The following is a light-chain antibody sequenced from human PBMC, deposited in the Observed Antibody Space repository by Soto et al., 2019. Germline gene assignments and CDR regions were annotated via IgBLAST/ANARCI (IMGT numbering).Light chain of an antibody. J-gene: IGKJ2*01. Sequence: EIVLTQSPATLSLSPGERATLSCRASQSVSSYLAWYQQKPGQAPRLLIYAASNRATGIPARFSGSGSGTDFTLTISSREPEDFAVYYCQQRGNWPRTFGQGTKLEIK. CDR1: QSVSSY. CDR3: QQRGNWPRT. CDR2: AAS. V-gene: IGKV3-11*01.